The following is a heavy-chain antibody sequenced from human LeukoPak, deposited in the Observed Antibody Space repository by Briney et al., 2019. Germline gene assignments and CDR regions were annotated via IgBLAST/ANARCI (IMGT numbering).Heavy chain of an antibody. CDR3: ARNSCPSGSCYDNRGYFDY. J-gene: IGHJ4*02. D-gene: IGHD2-15*01. CDR1: GGSISNYY. V-gene: IGHV4-59*01. Sequence: SETLSLTCTVSGGSISNYYWNWIRQPPGKGLEWIGYIYYSGTTNYNPSLKSRVSMSVDTSKNQFSLKLSSVTAADTAVYYCARNSCPSGSCYDNRGYFDYWGQGTLVTVSS. CDR2: IYYSGTT.